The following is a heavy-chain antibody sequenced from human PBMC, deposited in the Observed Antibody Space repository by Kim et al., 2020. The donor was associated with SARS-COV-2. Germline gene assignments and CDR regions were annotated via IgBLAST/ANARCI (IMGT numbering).Heavy chain of an antibody. CDR3: AKEVHEVRGPYYYGMDV. D-gene: IGHD3-10*01. Sequence: VKGRFTISRDNSKTTLYLQMNSLRAEDTAVYYCAKEVHEVRGPYYYGMDVWGQGTTVTVSS. V-gene: IGHV3-30*02. J-gene: IGHJ6*02.